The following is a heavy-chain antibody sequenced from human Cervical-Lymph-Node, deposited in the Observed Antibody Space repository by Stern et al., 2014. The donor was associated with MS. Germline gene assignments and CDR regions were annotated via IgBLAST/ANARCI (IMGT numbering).Heavy chain of an antibody. CDR1: GDTFTRHA. CDR2: IIPIFGTT. D-gene: IGHD1-26*01. CDR3: ARAGGSTVGYYVDY. V-gene: IGHV1-69*01. J-gene: IGHJ4*02. Sequence: VQLAESGAAVKKPGSSVKVSCQTSGDTFTRHAINWVRQAPGQGLEWMGGIIPIFGTTSHAQKFRDRVTITADASTNTVYMELNSLTSEDTAVYFCARAGGSTVGYYVDYWGQGTLVTVSS.